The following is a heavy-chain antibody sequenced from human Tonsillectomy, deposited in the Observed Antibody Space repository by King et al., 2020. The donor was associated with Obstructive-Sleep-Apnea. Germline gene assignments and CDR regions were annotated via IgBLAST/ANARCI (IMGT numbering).Heavy chain of an antibody. CDR1: GFTFSSYA. J-gene: IGHJ4*02. V-gene: IGHV3-30*04. D-gene: IGHD3-3*01. CDR2: ISYDGSNK. Sequence: VQLVESGGGVVQPGRSLRLSYAASGFTFSSYAMHWVRQAPGKGLEWVAVISYDGSNKYYADSVKGRFTISRDNSKNTLYLQMNSLRAEDTAVYYCAAPKRRYGSAYYGIDYWGQGTLVTVSS. CDR3: AAPKRRYGSAYYGIDY.